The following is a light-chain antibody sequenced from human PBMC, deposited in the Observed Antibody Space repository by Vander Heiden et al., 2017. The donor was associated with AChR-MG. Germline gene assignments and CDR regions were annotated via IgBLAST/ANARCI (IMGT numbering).Light chain of an antibody. CDR3: QLRINWPPAYS. J-gene: IGKJ3*01. CDR2: DAS. Sequence: DIVLTQSPATLPLSPGERATFSCRASQNVSSYLAWYQQKLGQAPRLFIYDASNRATGVTARFSGSGSGTDFTLTISSLEPEDFAVYYCQLRINWPPAYSFGHGTKVEIK. CDR1: QNVSSY. V-gene: IGKV3-11*01.